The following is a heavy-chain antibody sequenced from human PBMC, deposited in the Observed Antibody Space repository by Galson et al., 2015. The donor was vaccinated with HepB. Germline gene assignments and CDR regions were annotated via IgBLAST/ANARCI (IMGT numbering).Heavy chain of an antibody. V-gene: IGHV3-15*01. J-gene: IGHJ3*02. CDR1: GFTFRNAL. CDR3: ARDPGHYVGLDAFDI. D-gene: IGHD3-16*01. CDR2: IKRKNDGGTT. Sequence: SLSLSCAHSGFTFRNALMIWVRQAPGRGLEWVGRIKRKNDGGTTDYAAPVKGRFAISIDDSKNTLSLQMNSLNTEDTAVYYCARDPGHYVGLDAFDIWGQGTVVTVSS.